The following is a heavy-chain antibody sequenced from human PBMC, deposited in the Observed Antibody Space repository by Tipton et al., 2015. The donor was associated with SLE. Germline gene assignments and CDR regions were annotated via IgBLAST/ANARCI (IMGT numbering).Heavy chain of an antibody. V-gene: IGHV4-4*02. Sequence: TLSLTCAVSGGSITTSNWWNWVRQPPGKGLEWIGKIYHSGNTNYNPSLKSRVAISVDKSKNQFSLKLSSVTAADTAVYYCARHGYAGYDFWDYWGQGTLVTVSS. CDR2: IYHSGNT. CDR1: GGSITTSNW. CDR3: ARHGYAGYDFWDY. D-gene: IGHD3-3*01. J-gene: IGHJ4*02.